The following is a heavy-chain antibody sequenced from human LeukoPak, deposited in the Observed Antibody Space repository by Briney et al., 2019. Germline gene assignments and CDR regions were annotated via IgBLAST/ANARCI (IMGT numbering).Heavy chain of an antibody. CDR1: GGSMSSSGQY. CDR2: IYYSGST. Sequence: PSETLSLTCTVSGGSMSSSGQYWGWIRQSPVKGLEWIGSIYYSGSTYYNSSLKSRVTISVDTSKNQFSLELRSVTAADTAIYYCARNMTAISRLDVFDIWGPGTMVTVS. J-gene: IGHJ3*02. CDR3: ARNMTAISRLDVFDI. D-gene: IGHD2-21*02. V-gene: IGHV4-39*01.